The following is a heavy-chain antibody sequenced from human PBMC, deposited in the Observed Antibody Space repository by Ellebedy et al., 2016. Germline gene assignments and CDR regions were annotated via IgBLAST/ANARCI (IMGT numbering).Heavy chain of an antibody. D-gene: IGHD4-17*01. CDR1: GLNFNTFF. Sequence: GESLKISXTASGLNFNTFFMSWVRQAPGKGLEWVSTINAHSDDTRLTDSVKGRFTVSRDNSRNTLFLQMNSLRAEDTAIYYCYYGHYSGSWGQGTLVTVSS. CDR2: INAHSDDT. V-gene: IGHV3-23*01. J-gene: IGHJ4*02. CDR3: YYGHYSGS.